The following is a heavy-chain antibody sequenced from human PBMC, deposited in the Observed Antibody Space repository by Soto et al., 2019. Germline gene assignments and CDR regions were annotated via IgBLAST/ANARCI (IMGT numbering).Heavy chain of an antibody. CDR1: GFTFSSYG. CDR2: IWYDGSNK. V-gene: IGHV3-33*01. CDR3: ARERVSLVQGTYYYYYYGMDV. Sequence: QVQLVESGGGVVQPGRSLRLSCAASGFTFSSYGMHWVRQAPGKGLEWVAVIWYDGSNKYYADSVKGRFTISRDNSKNTLYLQMNSLRAEDTAVYYCARERVSLVQGTYYYYYYGMDVWGQGTTVTVSS. J-gene: IGHJ6*02. D-gene: IGHD1-26*01.